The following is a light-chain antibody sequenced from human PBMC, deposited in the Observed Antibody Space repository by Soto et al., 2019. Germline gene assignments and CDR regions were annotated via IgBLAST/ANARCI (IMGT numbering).Light chain of an antibody. CDR3: CSYAGSYTPDV. V-gene: IGLV2-11*01. J-gene: IGLJ1*01. CDR2: DVN. CDR1: SSDVGGYKY. Sequence: QSVLTQPRSVSGSPGQSVTISCTGTSSDVGGYKYVSWYQQHPGKAPKLIIHDVNKRPSGVPERFSGSKSGNTASLTISGLQAEDESDYYCCSYAGSYTPDVFGTGTKLTVL.